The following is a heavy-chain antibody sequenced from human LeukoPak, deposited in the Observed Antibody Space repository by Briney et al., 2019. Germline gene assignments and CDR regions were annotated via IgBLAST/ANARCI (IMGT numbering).Heavy chain of an antibody. CDR2: ISSSSSTI. D-gene: IGHD3-9*01. CDR3: ARDVTYYDILTGYYPPLKWFDP. Sequence: GGSLRLSCAASGFTFSSYSMNWVRQAPGKGLEWVSYISSSSSTIYYADSVKGRFTISRDNAKNSLYLQMNSLRAEDTAVYYCARDVTYYDILTGYYPPLKWFDPWGQGTLVTVSS. CDR1: GFTFSSYS. V-gene: IGHV3-48*01. J-gene: IGHJ5*02.